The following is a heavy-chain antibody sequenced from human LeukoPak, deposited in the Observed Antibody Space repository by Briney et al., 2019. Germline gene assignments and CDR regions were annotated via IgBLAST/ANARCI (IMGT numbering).Heavy chain of an antibody. V-gene: IGHV1-8*01. CDR2: MNPKSGKT. CDR1: GYRFTNDD. CDR3: ARESSSGYQTNWFDP. D-gene: IGHD5-12*01. J-gene: IGHJ5*02. Sequence: GASVKVSCMASGYRFTNDDINWLRQATGQGLEWMGWMNPKSGKTAYAQKFQGRVTMTRDMSTSTVYMELSSLRSEDTAVYYCARESSSGYQTNWFDPWGQGTLVTVSS.